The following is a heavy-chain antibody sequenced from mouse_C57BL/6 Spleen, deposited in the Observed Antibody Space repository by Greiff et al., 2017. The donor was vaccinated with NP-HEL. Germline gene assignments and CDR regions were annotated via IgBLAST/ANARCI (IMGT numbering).Heavy chain of an antibody. CDR3: TTNYGSSYAMDY. CDR1: GFNIKDDY. CDR2: IDPENGDT. Sequence: EVQLQQSGAELVRPGASVKLSCTASGFNIKDDYMHWVKQRPEQGLEWIGWIDPENGDTEYASKFQGKATITADTSSNTAYLQLSSLTSEDTAVYYCTTNYGSSYAMDYWGQGTSVTVSS. V-gene: IGHV14-4*01. D-gene: IGHD1-1*01. J-gene: IGHJ4*01.